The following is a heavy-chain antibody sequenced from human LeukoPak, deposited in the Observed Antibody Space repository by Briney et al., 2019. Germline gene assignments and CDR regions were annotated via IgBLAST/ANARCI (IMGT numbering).Heavy chain of an antibody. V-gene: IGHV1-69*13. Sequence: ASVKVSCKASGYTFTSYAMNWVRQAPGQGLEWMGGIIPIFGTANYAQKFQGRVTITADESTSTAYMELSSLRSEDTAVYYCASSSESGYYTLDYFDYWGQGTLVTVSS. CDR1: GYTFTSYA. CDR3: ASSSESGYYTLDYFDY. J-gene: IGHJ4*02. D-gene: IGHD3-3*01. CDR2: IIPIFGTA.